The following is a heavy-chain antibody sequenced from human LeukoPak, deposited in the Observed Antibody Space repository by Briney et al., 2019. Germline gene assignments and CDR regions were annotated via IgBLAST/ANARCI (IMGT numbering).Heavy chain of an antibody. V-gene: IGHV3-21*01. Sequence: GGSLRLSCAASGFTFSSYSMNWVRQAPGKGLEWVSSISSSSSYIYYADSVKGRFTISRDNAKNSLYLQMNSLRAEDTAVYYCARVSTGGSHQGDYWGQGTLVTVSS. CDR1: GFTFSSYS. CDR2: ISSSSSYI. J-gene: IGHJ4*02. CDR3: ARVSTGGSHQGDY. D-gene: IGHD1-26*01.